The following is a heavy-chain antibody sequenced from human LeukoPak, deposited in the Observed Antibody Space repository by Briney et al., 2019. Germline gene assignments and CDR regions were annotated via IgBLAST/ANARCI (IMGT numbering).Heavy chain of an antibody. CDR1: GYTFTGYY. D-gene: IGHD3-10*01. Sequence: ASVKVSCKASGYTFTGYYMHWVRQAPGQGLEWMGWINPNSGGTNYAQKFQGRVTMTRDTSISTVYMELRSLRSDDTAVYYCAKVYGSGSPPSDAFDIWGQGTMVTVSS. CDR3: AKVYGSGSPPSDAFDI. V-gene: IGHV1-2*02. CDR2: INPNSGGT. J-gene: IGHJ3*02.